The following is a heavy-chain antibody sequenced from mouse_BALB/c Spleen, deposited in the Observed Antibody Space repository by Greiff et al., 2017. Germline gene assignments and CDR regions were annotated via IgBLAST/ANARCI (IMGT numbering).Heavy chain of an antibody. V-gene: IGHV1S22*01. CDR3: ARGDDGAMDY. J-gene: IGHJ4*01. CDR2: IYPGSGST. D-gene: IGHD2-3*01. Sequence: LQQPGSELVRPGASVKLSCKASGYTFTSYWMHWVKQRPGQGLEWIGNIYPGSGSTNYDEKFKSKATLTVDTSSSTAYMQLSSLTSEDSAVYYCARGDDGAMDYWGQGTSVTVSS. CDR1: GYTFTSYW.